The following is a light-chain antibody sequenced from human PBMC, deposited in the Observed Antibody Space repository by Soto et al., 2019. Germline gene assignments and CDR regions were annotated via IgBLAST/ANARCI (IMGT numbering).Light chain of an antibody. CDR3: QQSYSRPRT. CDR2: TAS. V-gene: IGKV1-39*01. J-gene: IGKJ1*01. Sequence: DIQMTQSPSSLSASVGDRFTLTCRASESISTYLNWYQQKPGKAPNLLIYTASSLESGVPSRFSGGGSGTDFTLTISSLQPEDFATYFCQQSYSRPRTFGQGTKVDIK. CDR1: ESISTY.